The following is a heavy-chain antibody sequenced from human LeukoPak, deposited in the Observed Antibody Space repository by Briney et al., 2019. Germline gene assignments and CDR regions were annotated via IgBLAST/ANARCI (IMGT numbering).Heavy chain of an antibody. J-gene: IGHJ6*02. CDR1: GFTFSSYA. CDR3: AKDWGVGGGYRLWGPYYYYYGMDV. Sequence: PGGSLRLSCAASGFTFSSYAMSWVRQAPGKGLEWVSPFSGSGGRPYYADSVKGRFTISRDNSKNTLYLQMNRLRAEDTAVYYCAKDWGVGGGYRLWGPYYYYYGMDVWGQGTTVTVSS. V-gene: IGHV3-23*01. CDR2: FSGSGGRP. D-gene: IGHD5-18*01.